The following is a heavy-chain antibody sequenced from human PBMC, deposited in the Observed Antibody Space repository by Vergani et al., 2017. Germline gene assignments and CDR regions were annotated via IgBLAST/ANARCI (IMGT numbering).Heavy chain of an antibody. Sequence: QVQLVESGGGVVQPGRSLRLSCAASGFTFSSYGMHWVRHAPGKGLEWVAVIWYDGSNKYYADSVKGRFTISRDNSKNTLDLQMSSLRAEDTAVYYCVKGSDYGDYSDCYWGQGTLVTVSS. CDR1: GFTFSSYG. CDR3: VKGSDYGDYSDCY. D-gene: IGHD4-17*01. V-gene: IGHV3-33*06. CDR2: IWYDGSNK. J-gene: IGHJ4*02.